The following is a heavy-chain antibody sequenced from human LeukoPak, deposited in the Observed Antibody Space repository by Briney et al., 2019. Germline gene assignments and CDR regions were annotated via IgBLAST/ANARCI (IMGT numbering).Heavy chain of an antibody. Sequence: GASVKVSCKASGYTFTGYYIHWVRQAPGQGLEWVGIINPSGDPTTYAQKFQGRVTMTSDMSTSTVYMELSSLRSEDTAVYYCARSSGYYSSLFYMHVWGKGTTVTVSS. CDR3: ARSSGYYSSLFYMHV. CDR1: GYTFTGYY. J-gene: IGHJ6*03. CDR2: INPSGDPT. V-gene: IGHV1-46*01. D-gene: IGHD3-22*01.